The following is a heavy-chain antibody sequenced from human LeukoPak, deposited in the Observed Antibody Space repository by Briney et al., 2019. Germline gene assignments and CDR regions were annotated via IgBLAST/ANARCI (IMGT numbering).Heavy chain of an antibody. CDR1: GYTFTSYSRYT. Sequence: ASVKVSCKASGYTFTSYSRYTIHWVRQAPGQRLEWMGWINAGIGETRYSQKFQGRVTFTGDTSANTVYMELNSLISEDTAVYYCARDSDTSDWAWVYWGQGTLVTVSS. V-gene: IGHV1-3*01. CDR2: INAGIGET. CDR3: ARDSDTSDWAWVY. D-gene: IGHD6-19*01. J-gene: IGHJ4*02.